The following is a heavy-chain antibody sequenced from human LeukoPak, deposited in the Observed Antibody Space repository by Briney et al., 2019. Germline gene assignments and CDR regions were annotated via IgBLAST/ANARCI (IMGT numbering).Heavy chain of an antibody. V-gene: IGHV3-23*01. CDR2: ISGSGGST. J-gene: IGHJ4*02. Sequence: GGSLRLSCAASGFTFSSYAMSWVRQAPGKGLEGVSPISGSGGSTYYADSVKGRFTISRDNSKNTLYLQMNSLRAEDTAVYYCAKVNRDDSSGYPQHYFDYWGQGTLVTVSS. CDR1: GFTFSSYA. CDR3: AKVNRDDSSGYPQHYFDY. D-gene: IGHD3-22*01.